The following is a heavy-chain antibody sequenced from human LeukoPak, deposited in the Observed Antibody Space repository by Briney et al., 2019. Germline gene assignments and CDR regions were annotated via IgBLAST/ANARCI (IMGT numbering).Heavy chain of an antibody. J-gene: IGHJ6*03. V-gene: IGHV3-21*01. CDR3: ARDAQWLVPEGYFYYMDV. CDR1: GFTFSRYS. CDR2: NRSRSTNI. D-gene: IGHD6-19*01. Sequence: GFSLRLSCAGSGFTFSRYSMNWFRQAPGKGLERVSSNRSRSTNIFYADSVKGRFTISRDNAKNSLYLQMNSLGAEDTAVYYCARDAQWLVPEGYFYYMDVWGKGTTVTVSS.